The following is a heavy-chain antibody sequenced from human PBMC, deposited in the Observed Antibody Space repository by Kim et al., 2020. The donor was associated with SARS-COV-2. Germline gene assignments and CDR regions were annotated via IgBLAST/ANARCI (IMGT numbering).Heavy chain of an antibody. CDR3: AKVRLGATVTTAYYYYG. CDR2: ISYDGSNK. J-gene: IGHJ6*01. D-gene: IGHD4-17*01. Sequence: GGSLRLSCAASGFTFSSYGMHWVRQAPGKGLEWVAVISYDGSNKYYADSVKGRFTISRDNSKNTLYLQMNSLRAEDTAVYYCAKVRLGATVTTAYYYYG. CDR1: GFTFSSYG. V-gene: IGHV3-30*18.